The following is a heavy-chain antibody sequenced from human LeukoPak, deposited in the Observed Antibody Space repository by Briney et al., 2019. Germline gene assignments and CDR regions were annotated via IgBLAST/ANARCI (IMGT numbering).Heavy chain of an antibody. CDR2: IRNKANGYTT. CDR3: VRVGGWVGSTGGLDF. J-gene: IGHJ3*01. Sequence: GGSLRLSCAASGFTFSAQYMDWVRQAPGKGLEWVGRIRNKANGYTTEYVASVRGRFIISRDDSKNSLYLQMNSLKTEDTAVYYCVRVGGWVGSTGGLDFWGQGTMVTVSS. D-gene: IGHD2-8*02. CDR1: GFTFSAQY. V-gene: IGHV3-72*01.